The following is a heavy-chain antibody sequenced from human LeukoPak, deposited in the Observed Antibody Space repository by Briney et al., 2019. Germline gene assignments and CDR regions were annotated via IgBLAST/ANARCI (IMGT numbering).Heavy chain of an antibody. Sequence: GGSLRLSCAASGFTFSSYGMNWVRQAPGKGPEWVSSITSSSSYIYYADSVKGRFTISRDNARNSLYLQMNSLRAEDTALYYCARDGDTVLTRGYYYYMDVWGKGTTVTVSS. D-gene: IGHD4-23*01. CDR3: ARDGDTVLTRGYYYYMDV. V-gene: IGHV3-21*01. CDR1: GFTFSSYG. J-gene: IGHJ6*03. CDR2: ITSSSSYI.